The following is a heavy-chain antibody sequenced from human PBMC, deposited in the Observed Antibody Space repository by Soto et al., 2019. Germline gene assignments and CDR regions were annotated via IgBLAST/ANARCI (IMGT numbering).Heavy chain of an antibody. J-gene: IGHJ6*03. Sequence: SQTLSLTCAISGDSVSSNSAACNWIRQSPSRGLEWLGRTYYRSKWYNDYAVSVKSRITINPYTSKNQFSLQLNSVTPEDAAVYYCARIHIVVVPSARIYYYYYMDVWGKGTTVTVSS. D-gene: IGHD2-2*01. CDR2: TYYRSKWYN. V-gene: IGHV6-1*01. CDR1: GDSVSSNSAA. CDR3: ARIHIVVVPSARIYYYYYMDV.